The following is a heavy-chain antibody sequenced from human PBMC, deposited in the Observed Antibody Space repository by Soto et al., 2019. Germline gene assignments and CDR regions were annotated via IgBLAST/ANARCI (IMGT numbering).Heavy chain of an antibody. CDR1: GYSFTSYW. Sequence: GESLKISCKGSGYSFTSYWNGWVRQMPGKGLEWMGIIYPGDSDTRYSPSFQGQVTISADKSISTAYLQWSSLKASDTAMYYCARFKSPYYYYYGMDVRGQGTTVTVSS. CDR2: IYPGDSDT. V-gene: IGHV5-51*01. CDR3: ARFKSPYYYYYGMDV. J-gene: IGHJ6*02.